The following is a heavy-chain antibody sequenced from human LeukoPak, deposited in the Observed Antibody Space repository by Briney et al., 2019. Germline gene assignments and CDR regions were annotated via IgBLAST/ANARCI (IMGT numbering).Heavy chain of an antibody. CDR2: ISSSSSYI. CDR3: ARDGPGQVVVVPAAI. Sequence: GGSLRLSCAASGFIFSSYSMNWVRQAPGKGLEWVSSISSSSSYIYYAGSVKGRFTISRDNAKNSLYLQMNSLRAEDTAVYYCARDGPGQVVVVPAAIWGQGTLVTVSS. D-gene: IGHD2-2*01. J-gene: IGHJ4*02. V-gene: IGHV3-21*01. CDR1: GFIFSSYS.